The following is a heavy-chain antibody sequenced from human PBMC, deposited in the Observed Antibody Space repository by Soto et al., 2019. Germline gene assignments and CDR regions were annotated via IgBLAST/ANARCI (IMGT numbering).Heavy chain of an antibody. CDR2: IYPADSDT. V-gene: IGHV5-51*01. Sequence: PGESLKISCKGSGYRFTNYWIGWVRQMPGKGLEWMGVIYPADSDTRYRPPFQGQVTFSADKSLTTAYLQWNSLKASDTAKYYCARRRAWNDAFDFWGQGTLVTVSS. J-gene: IGHJ4*02. D-gene: IGHD1-1*01. CDR3: ARRRAWNDAFDF. CDR1: GYRFTNYW.